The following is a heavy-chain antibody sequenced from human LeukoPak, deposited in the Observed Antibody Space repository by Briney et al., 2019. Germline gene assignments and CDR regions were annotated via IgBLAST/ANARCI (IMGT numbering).Heavy chain of an antibody. D-gene: IGHD6-13*01. CDR3: AMLDYYYGMDV. V-gene: IGHV3-48*03. CDR2: ISSSGSTI. Sequence: GGSLRLSCAASGFTFSSYEMNWVRQAPGKGLEWVSYISSSGSTIYYADSVKGRFTISRDNAKNSLYLQMNSLRAEDTAVYYCAMLDYYYGMDVWGKGTTVTVSS. J-gene: IGHJ6*04. CDR1: GFTFSSYE.